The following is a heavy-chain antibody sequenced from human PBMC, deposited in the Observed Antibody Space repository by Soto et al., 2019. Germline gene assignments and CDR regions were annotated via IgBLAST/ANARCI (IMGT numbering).Heavy chain of an antibody. D-gene: IGHD3-22*01. CDR3: ARVAGFYDSSGYYPNCYAMDV. J-gene: IGHJ6*02. CDR2: IYYSGST. Sequence: QVQLQESGPGLVKPSPTLSLTCTVSGGSISSGDYYWSWIRQPPGKGLEWIGYIYYSGSTYYNPSLKSRVTISVDTSKNQFSLKLSSVTAADTAVYYCARVAGFYDSSGYYPNCYAMDVWGQGPTVTVSS. CDR1: GGSISSGDYY. V-gene: IGHV4-30-4*01.